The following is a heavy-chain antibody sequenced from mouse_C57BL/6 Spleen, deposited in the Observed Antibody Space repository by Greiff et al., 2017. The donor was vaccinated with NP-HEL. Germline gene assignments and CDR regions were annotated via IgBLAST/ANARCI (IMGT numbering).Heavy chain of an antibody. CDR3: AREADYSNSFDY. Sequence: QVQLQQSGAELVKPGASVKISCKASGYAFSSYWMNWVKQRPGKGLEWIGQIYPGDGDTNYNGKFKGKATLTADKSSSTAYMQLSSLTSEDSAVYFCAREADYSNSFDYWGQGTTLTVSS. CDR1: GYAFSSYW. D-gene: IGHD2-5*01. V-gene: IGHV1-80*01. CDR2: IYPGDGDT. J-gene: IGHJ2*01.